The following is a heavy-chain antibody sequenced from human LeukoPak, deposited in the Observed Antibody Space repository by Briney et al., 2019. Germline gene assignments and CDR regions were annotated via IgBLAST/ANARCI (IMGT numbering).Heavy chain of an antibody. D-gene: IGHD6-19*01. Sequence: GGSLRLSCAASGFTFDDYVMHWVRQVPGKGLEWVSGISGNSGNIGYADSVKGRFTISRDNAKNSLYLQMNSLRAEDTALYYCARDWQWLVKSGNIDYGGQGTLVTVSS. V-gene: IGHV3-9*01. J-gene: IGHJ4*02. CDR2: ISGNSGNI. CDR3: ARDWQWLVKSGNIDY. CDR1: GFTFDDYV.